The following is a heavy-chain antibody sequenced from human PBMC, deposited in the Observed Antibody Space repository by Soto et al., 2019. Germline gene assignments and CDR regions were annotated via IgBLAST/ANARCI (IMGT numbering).Heavy chain of an antibody. J-gene: IGHJ2*01. CDR3: AQTLGLAVAGPGRFDL. Sequence: QVQLVQSGAEVKKYGSSVKVSCKASGGTFSRYAISWVRQAPGQGLEWMGGITPMFGTANYAQRFQGRATITADESTSTAYMQQSRLRSDDTAGDHCAQTLGLAVAGPGRFDLWGRGTLVTVSS. CDR1: GGTFSRYA. V-gene: IGHV1-69*12. D-gene: IGHD6-19*01. CDR2: ITPMFGTA.